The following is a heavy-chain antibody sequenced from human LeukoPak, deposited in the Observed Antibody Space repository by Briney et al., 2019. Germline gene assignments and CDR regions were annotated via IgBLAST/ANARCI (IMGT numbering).Heavy chain of an antibody. CDR3: ARPGDYDSSGYYIY. CDR1: GFTFSSYG. V-gene: IGHV3-30*03. Sequence: GGSLRLSCAASGFTFSSYGMHWVRQAPGKGLEWVAVISYDGSNKYYADSVKGRFTISRDNSKNTLYLQMNSLRAEDTAVYYCARPGDYDSSGYYIYWGQGTLVTVSS. D-gene: IGHD3-22*01. J-gene: IGHJ4*02. CDR2: ISYDGSNK.